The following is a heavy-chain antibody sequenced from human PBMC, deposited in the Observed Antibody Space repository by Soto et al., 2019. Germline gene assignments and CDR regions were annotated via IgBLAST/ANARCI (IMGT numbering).Heavy chain of an antibody. CDR1: GFTFSAYX. Sequence: GGSLRLSCSVSGFTFSAYXXHWVRQVPGKGLTWVSRISDDGSTATYADSVKGRFVISRDNAKNSLYLEMNTLRADDSGLYYCARGPRVSSTGTGAHWGRGTLVTVS. D-gene: IGHD1-1*01. J-gene: IGHJ4*02. CDR2: ISDDGSTA. V-gene: IGHV3-74*01. CDR3: ARGPRVSSTGTGAH.